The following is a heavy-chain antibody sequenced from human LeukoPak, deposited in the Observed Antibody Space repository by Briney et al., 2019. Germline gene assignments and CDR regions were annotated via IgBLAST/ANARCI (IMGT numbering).Heavy chain of an antibody. CDR1: GGSISSYY. CDR3: ASRQAEAETGLYYFDY. CDR2: IYYSGST. V-gene: IGHV4-59*01. Sequence: PSETLSLTCTVSGGSISSYYWSWIRQPPGKGLEWIGYIYYSGSTNYNPSLKSRVTISVDTSKNQFSLKLSSVTAADTAVYYCASRQAEAETGLYYFDYWGQGTLVTVSS. J-gene: IGHJ4*02. D-gene: IGHD6-19*01.